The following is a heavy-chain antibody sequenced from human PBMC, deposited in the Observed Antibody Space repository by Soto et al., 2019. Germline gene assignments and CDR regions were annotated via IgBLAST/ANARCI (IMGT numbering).Heavy chain of an antibody. CDR3: ARAWATTNYYYMDV. CDR1: GGSISSGGYY. J-gene: IGHJ6*03. CDR2: IYYSGST. D-gene: IGHD4-4*01. V-gene: IGHV4-31*03. Sequence: SETLSLTCTVSGGSISSGGYYWSWIRQHPGKGLEWIGYIYYSGSTYYNPPLKSRVTISVDTSKNQFSLKLSSVTAADTAVYYCARAWATTNYYYMDVWGKGTTITVSS.